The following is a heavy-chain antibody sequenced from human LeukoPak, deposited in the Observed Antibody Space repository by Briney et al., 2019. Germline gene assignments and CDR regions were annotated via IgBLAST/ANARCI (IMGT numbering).Heavy chain of an antibody. Sequence: GSPRLSCAAPGFTLSSYAQSWVRPAPGEGVGWVSAISAGGGSTYYADSVKGRFTISRDNSKNTLYLQMNSLRAEDTAVYYCAEAAGGSSDYWGQGTLVTVSS. CDR3: AEAAGGSSDY. V-gene: IGHV3-23*01. CDR1: GFTLSSYA. D-gene: IGHD3-16*01. J-gene: IGHJ4*02. CDR2: ISAGGGST.